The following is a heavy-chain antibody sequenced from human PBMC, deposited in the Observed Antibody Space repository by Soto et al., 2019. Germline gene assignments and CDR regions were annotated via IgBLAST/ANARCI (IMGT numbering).Heavy chain of an antibody. CDR1: GYTFTSYD. CDR3: AILMISNDRGVGDYYYYMDV. V-gene: IGHV1-8*01. Sequence: ASVKVSCKASGYTFTSYDINWVRQATGQGLERMGWMNTNSGNTGYAQKFQGRVTMTRNTSISTAYMELSSLRYEDTAVYYCAILMISNDRGVGDYYYYMDVWGKGTTVTVSS. CDR2: MNTNSGNT. D-gene: IGHD3-16*01. J-gene: IGHJ6*03.